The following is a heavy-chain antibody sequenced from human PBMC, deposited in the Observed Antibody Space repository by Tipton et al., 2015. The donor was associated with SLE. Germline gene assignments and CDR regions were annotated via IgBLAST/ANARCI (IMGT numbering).Heavy chain of an antibody. V-gene: IGHV4-39*07. CDR2: IYNSGNT. Sequence: GLVKPSETLSLTCTVSGASISSTSYYWGWIRQAPGKGLEWIGSIYNSGNTYYNASLKSRVTISVDTSKNQFSLKLTSVTAADTAVYYCAIPTVGATGGFDSWGHGTLVIVSS. CDR3: AIPTVGATGGFDS. CDR1: GASISSTSYY. D-gene: IGHD1-26*01. J-gene: IGHJ4*01.